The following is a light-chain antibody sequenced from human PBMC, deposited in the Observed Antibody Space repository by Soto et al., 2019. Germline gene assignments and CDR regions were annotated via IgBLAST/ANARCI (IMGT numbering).Light chain of an antibody. V-gene: IGLV4-69*01. CDR2: LSSDGSH. Sequence: QLVLTQSPSASASLGASVKXTCTLSSGHSSYAIAWHQQQPEKGPRYLMKLSSDGSHSKGDGIPDRFSGSSSGAERYLTISSLQSEDEADYYCQTWDTGARVVFGGGTKLTVL. CDR3: QTWDTGARVV. J-gene: IGLJ2*01. CDR1: SGHSSYA.